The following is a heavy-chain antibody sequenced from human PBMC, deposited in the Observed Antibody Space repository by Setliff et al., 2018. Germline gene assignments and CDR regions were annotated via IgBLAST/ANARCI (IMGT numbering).Heavy chain of an antibody. J-gene: IGHJ3*02. CDR1: GGSFSGYQ. CDR2: MYHSGST. D-gene: IGHD2-2*01. Sequence: SETLSLTCVVYGGSFSGYQWSWIRQPPGKGLEWIGSMYHSGSTYYSPSLESRVTISVDMSKNHLSLKLSSVTAADTAVYYCARHIWGAKMQLPHDVFDIWGQGTMVTVSS. V-gene: IGHV4-34*01. CDR3: ARHIWGAKMQLPHDVFDI.